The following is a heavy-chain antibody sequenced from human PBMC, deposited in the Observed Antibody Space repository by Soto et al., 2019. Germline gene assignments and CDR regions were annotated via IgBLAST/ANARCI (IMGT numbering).Heavy chain of an antibody. J-gene: IGHJ6*02. D-gene: IGHD3-10*01. Sequence: QVQLVQSGAEVRKPGASVKVSCKASGYTFSNFGLSWVRQAPGQGLEWMGWISDYNGNTHYAQKFQGRLTMTTDTSTRPAYVELRGLTSDDPAVYFCAREGYYSGSGTYSPPRYYGMDVWGPGTTVTVSS. V-gene: IGHV1-18*01. CDR2: ISDYNGNT. CDR3: AREGYYSGSGTYSPPRYYGMDV. CDR1: GYTFSNFG.